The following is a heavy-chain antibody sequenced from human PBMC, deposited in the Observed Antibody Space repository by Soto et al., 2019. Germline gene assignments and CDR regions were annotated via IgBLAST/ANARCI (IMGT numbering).Heavy chain of an antibody. CDR1: GGSISSGNYY. V-gene: IGHV4-30-4*01. D-gene: IGHD3-22*01. J-gene: IGHJ4*02. CDR2: ISYSGST. CDR3: ARRSNFYYGFDY. Sequence: SETLSLTCTVSGGSISSGNYYWSWIRQPPGKGLEWIGFISYSGSTYYSTSLKSRVTISVDTSKSQFSLNLSFVTAADTAVYYCARRSNFYYGFDYWGRGTLVTVSS.